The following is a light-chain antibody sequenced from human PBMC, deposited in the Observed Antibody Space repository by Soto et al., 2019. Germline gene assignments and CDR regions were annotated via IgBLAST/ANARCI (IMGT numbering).Light chain of an antibody. V-gene: IGKV3-11*01. J-gene: IGKJ1*01. Sequence: EIVLTQSPATLSLSPGERGTLSCRASQSVGRYLAWYQHKPGPPPRLLFYDTSNGAPGTPARFGGSGSGTDVNLTISSLEPEDFAVYYCVQRSAWPWTVGQGTKVEV. CDR2: DTS. CDR1: QSVGRY. CDR3: VQRSAWPWT.